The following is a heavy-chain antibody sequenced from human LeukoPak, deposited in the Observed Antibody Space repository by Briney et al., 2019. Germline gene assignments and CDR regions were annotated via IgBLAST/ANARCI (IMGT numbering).Heavy chain of an antibody. Sequence: GGSLRLSCGASGITFSSYSMNWVRQAPGKGLEYVSAISSNGGSTYYADSVKGRFTISRDNSKNRLYLQMDSLRGEDTAVYYCAKDRSWHGLEYWGQGALVTVSS. CDR3: AKDRSWHGLEY. J-gene: IGHJ4*02. CDR1: GITFSSYS. D-gene: IGHD3-16*02. V-gene: IGHV3-64*04. CDR2: ISSNGGST.